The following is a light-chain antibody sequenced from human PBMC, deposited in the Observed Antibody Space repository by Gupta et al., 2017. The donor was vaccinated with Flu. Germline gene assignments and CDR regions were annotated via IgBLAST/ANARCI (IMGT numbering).Light chain of an antibody. Sequence: QLVLTQSSSASASLGASVRLTCTLSSGYTDYASAWHQQQPGKDPRFLMMINKDGSHPKGDGSPDRFSGSKSAAAHYLTISGLQSEDDAYYYWQTWGPGIRVFGGGTRLTVL. CDR3: QTWGPGIRV. V-gene: IGLV4-69*01. J-gene: IGLJ2*01. CDR2: INKDGSH. CDR1: SGYTDYA.